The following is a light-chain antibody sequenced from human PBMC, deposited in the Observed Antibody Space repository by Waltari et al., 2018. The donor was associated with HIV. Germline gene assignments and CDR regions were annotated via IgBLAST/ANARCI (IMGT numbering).Light chain of an antibody. V-gene: IGKV3-15*01. CDR3: QQYKNCRPYT. CDR1: QSISSN. CDR2: NTT. J-gene: IGKJ2*01. Sequence: DTVLTQSPSTLSVSPGDRATLSCRASQSISSNLAWYQQKPGQAPRLLIYNTTATTTGSPDRFSCSGSGTESALTISSMQSEDDAVDYCQQYKNCRPYTFGQGTKLEIK.